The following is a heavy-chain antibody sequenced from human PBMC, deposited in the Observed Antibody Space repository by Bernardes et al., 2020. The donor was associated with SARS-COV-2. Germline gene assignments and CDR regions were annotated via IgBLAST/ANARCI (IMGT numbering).Heavy chain of an antibody. CDR3: ARDYPDPAD. Sequence: GGSLRLSCAASGFSVSNNYMSWVRQAPGKGLEWVSVIYSNGNTYYADSAKGRFTTSRDSFQNTLSLQMNSLRAEDTAIYYCARDYPDPADWGQGTLVTVSS. J-gene: IGHJ4*02. V-gene: IGHV3-66*01. D-gene: IGHD6-13*01. CDR2: IYSNGNT. CDR1: GFSVSNNY.